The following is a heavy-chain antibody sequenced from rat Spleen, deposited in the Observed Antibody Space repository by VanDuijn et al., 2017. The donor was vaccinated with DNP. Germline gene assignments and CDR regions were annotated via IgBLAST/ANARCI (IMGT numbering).Heavy chain of an antibody. V-gene: IGHV2-32*01. CDR1: GFSITGYH. CDR3: ARAWWKDSMDA. D-gene: IGHD1-1*01. CDR2: IWSDGDT. J-gene: IGHJ4*01. Sequence: QVQLKESGPGLVQPSQTLSLTCTVSGFSITGYHVNWVRQSPGKGLEWMGVIWSDGDTSYKSALKSRLSISRDTSKSQVFLRMNSVQTGDTAMYFCARAWWKDSMDAWGQGTSVTVSS.